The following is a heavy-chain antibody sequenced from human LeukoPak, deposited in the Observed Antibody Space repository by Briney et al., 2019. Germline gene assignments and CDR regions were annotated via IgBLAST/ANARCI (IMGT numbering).Heavy chain of an antibody. CDR1: GFTFSSYA. CDR2: ISGSGGST. V-gene: IGHV3-23*01. J-gene: IGHJ5*02. D-gene: IGHD3-22*01. CDR3: AKVYYYDSSGYYDGPNWFDP. Sequence: PGGSLRLSCAASGFTFSSYAMSWVRQAPGKGLEWVSAISGSGGSTYYADSVKGRFTISRDNSKNTLYLQMNSLRAEDTAVYYCAKVYYYDSSGYYDGPNWFDPWGQGTLVTVSS.